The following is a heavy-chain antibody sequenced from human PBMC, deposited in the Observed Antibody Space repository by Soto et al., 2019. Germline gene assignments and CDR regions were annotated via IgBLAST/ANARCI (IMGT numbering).Heavy chain of an antibody. V-gene: IGHV3-21*01. J-gene: IGHJ4*02. CDR1: GFTFGSYS. CDR3: ARDVVVPAAYAYFDY. Sequence: GGSLRLSCAASGFTFGSYSMNWVRQAPGKGLEWVSSISSSSSYIYYADSVKGRFTISRDNAKNSLYLQMNSLRAEDTAVYYCARDVVVPAAYAYFDYWGQGTLVTVSS. CDR2: ISSSSSYI. D-gene: IGHD2-2*01.